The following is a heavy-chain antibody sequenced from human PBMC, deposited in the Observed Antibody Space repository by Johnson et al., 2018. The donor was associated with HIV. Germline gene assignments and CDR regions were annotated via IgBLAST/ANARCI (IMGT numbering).Heavy chain of an antibody. CDR3: AKVHRIAAAPSLVHGAFDI. CDR1: GFTFSSYA. Sequence: QVQLVESGGGVVQPGRSLRLSCAASGFTFSSYAMHWVRQAPGKGLEWVAVISYDGSDKYYADSVKGRFTISRDNSKNTLYLQMNSLRPEDAAVYYCAKVHRIAAAPSLVHGAFDIWGQGTMVTVSS. CDR2: ISYDGSDK. D-gene: IGHD6-13*01. J-gene: IGHJ3*02. V-gene: IGHV3-30-3*01.